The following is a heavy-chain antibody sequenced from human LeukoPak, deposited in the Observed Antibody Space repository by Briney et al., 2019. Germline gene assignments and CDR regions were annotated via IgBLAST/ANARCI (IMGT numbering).Heavy chain of an antibody. CDR3: ARGLDFWSVDY. D-gene: IGHD3-3*01. Sequence: SETLSLTCTVSGGSISSYYWSWIRQPPGKGLEWIGYIYYSGSTNYNPSLKSRVTISVDTSKNQFSLKLSSVTAADTAVYYCARGLDFWSVDYRGQGTLVTVSS. CDR2: IYYSGST. CDR1: GGSISSYY. V-gene: IGHV4-59*01. J-gene: IGHJ4*02.